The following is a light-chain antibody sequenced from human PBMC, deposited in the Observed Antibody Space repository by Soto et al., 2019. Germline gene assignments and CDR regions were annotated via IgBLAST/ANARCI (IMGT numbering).Light chain of an antibody. J-gene: IGKJ4*01. V-gene: IGKV3-20*01. CDR2: DAS. CDR1: QSVISDF. Sequence: EIVLTQSPGTLSLSPGETASLSCLASQSVISDFLAWYQQKSGQPPRLLIYDASRRATGIPARFSGGGSGTAFTLTISRVEPEDFALYYCHQYDNSPLTFGGGTKVEIK. CDR3: HQYDNSPLT.